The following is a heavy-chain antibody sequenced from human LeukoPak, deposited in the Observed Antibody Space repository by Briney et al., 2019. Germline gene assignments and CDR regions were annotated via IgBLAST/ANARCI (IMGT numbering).Heavy chain of an antibody. CDR1: GFTFSTYA. J-gene: IGHJ4*02. V-gene: IGHV3-23*01. D-gene: IGHD2-8*01. CDR3: AKGSIMLWV. Sequence: PGGSLRLSCAASGFTFSTYAMSWVRRAPGKGLEWVSSISASGTSPYYTDSVKGRFTISRDTSKNTLSLQMNSLRVDDTAVYYCAKGSIMLWVGGQGTLVTVSS. CDR2: ISASGTSP.